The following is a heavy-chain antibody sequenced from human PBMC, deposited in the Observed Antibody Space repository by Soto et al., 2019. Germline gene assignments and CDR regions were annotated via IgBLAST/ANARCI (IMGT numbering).Heavy chain of an antibody. Sequence: PGGSLRLSCAASGFNFNSYTINWFRQAPGKRLEWLSSISSSGYIFSTDSVRGRFTTSRDNAKNSVYLQINSLRAEDTAVYFCARDCSGGSCYPGMDVWGQGTTVTVSS. D-gene: IGHD2-15*01. CDR3: ARDCSGGSCYPGMDV. J-gene: IGHJ6*02. CDR1: GFNFNSYT. V-gene: IGHV3-21*01. CDR2: ISSSGYI.